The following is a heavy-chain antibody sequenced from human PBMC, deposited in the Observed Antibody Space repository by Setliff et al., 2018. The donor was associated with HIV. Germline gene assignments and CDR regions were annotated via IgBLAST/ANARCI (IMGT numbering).Heavy chain of an antibody. Sequence: GASVKVSCNASGYTFTTYAINWVRQAPGQGLEWMGWINMYTANPSYAQGFTGRFVFSLDTSVSTAYLQISSLEAEDTALYYCARDRYGASFDSWGQGTLVTVSS. D-gene: IGHD3-16*02. CDR1: GYTFTTYA. CDR2: INMYTANP. J-gene: IGHJ4*02. CDR3: ARDRYGASFDS. V-gene: IGHV7-4-1*02.